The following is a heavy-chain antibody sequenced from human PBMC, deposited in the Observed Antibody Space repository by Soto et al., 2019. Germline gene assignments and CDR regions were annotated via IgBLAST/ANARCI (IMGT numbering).Heavy chain of an antibody. CDR1: GYTFTSYG. J-gene: IGHJ4*02. CDR2: ISAYNGNT. Sequence: ASVKVSCKASGYTFTSYGISWVRQAPGQGLEWMGWISAYNGNTNYAQKLQGRVTMTTDTSTSTAYMELRSLRSDDTAVYYCARDLGISYYGSGSYLNDYWGQGTLVTVSS. V-gene: IGHV1-18*01. D-gene: IGHD3-10*01. CDR3: ARDLGISYYGSGSYLNDY.